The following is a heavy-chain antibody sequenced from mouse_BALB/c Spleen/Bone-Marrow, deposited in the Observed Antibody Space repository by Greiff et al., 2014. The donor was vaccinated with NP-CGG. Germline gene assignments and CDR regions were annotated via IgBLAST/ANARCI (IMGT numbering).Heavy chain of an antibody. Sequence: VTLKESGAELVKPGASVKLSCTASGFNIKDTYMHWVKQRPEQGLEWIGRIDPANGNTKYDPKFQGKATITADTSSNTAYLQLSSLTSEDTAFYYCANYVYGYYFDYWGQGTTLTVSS. CDR1: GFNIKDTY. J-gene: IGHJ2*01. CDR2: IDPANGNT. CDR3: ANYVYGYYFDY. V-gene: IGHV14-3*02. D-gene: IGHD2-2*01.